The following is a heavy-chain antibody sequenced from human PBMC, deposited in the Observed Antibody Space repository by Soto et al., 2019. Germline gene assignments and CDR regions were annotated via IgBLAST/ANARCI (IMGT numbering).Heavy chain of an antibody. CDR2: IIPIFGTA. V-gene: IGHV1-69*01. J-gene: IGHJ6*02. CDR1: GGTFSSYA. Sequence: QVQLVQSGAEVKKPGSSVKVSCKASGGTFSSYAISWVRQAPGQGLEWMGGIIPIFGTANYAQKFQGRVTITADESTSTAYMELSSLRSEDTAVYYCARNELPRGGATLYYYGMDVWGQGTTVTVSS. CDR3: ARNELPRGGATLYYYGMDV. D-gene: IGHD1-26*01.